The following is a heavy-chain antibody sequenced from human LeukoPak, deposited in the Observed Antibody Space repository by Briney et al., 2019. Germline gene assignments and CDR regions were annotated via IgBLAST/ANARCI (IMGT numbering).Heavy chain of an antibody. V-gene: IGHV4-59*08. Sequence: SETLSLTCTVSGGSISSYYWSWIRQPPGKGLEWIGYIYYSGSTNYNPSLRRRVTISVDTSKNQSSRKLSSVTAADTAVYYCARSYYYGMDVWGQGTTVTVSS. CDR3: ARSYYYGMDV. CDR2: IYYSGST. J-gene: IGHJ6*02. CDR1: GGSISSYY.